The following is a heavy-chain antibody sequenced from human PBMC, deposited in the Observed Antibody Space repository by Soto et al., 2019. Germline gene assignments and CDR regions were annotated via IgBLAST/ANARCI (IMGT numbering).Heavy chain of an antibody. CDR1: GFRFSHYY. J-gene: IGHJ6*04. CDR3: ARGGCSRTSCLDV. D-gene: IGHD2-2*01. CDR2: IHSDEST. V-gene: IGHV3-74*01. Sequence: GGSLRLSCAASGFRFSHYYMHWVRQAPGKGLVWVSYIHSDESTSYADSVRGRFTVSRDNAKNTLYLEMNSLTAEDTALYYCARGGCSRTSCLDVWGKGTTVTVSS.